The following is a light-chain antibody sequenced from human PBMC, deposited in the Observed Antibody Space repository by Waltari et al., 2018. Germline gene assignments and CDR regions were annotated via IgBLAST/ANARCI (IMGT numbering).Light chain of an antibody. CDR1: QSIRSN. Sequence: EIVMTQSPATLSVFPGERATLSCRASQSIRSNLAWYQHKPRQAPRLLIYGASTRATGIPARFSGSGSGTEFTLTISSLQSEDFAVYFCQQYDNWVGTFGQGTKVEIK. CDR2: GAS. CDR3: QQYDNWVGT. V-gene: IGKV3-15*01. J-gene: IGKJ1*01.